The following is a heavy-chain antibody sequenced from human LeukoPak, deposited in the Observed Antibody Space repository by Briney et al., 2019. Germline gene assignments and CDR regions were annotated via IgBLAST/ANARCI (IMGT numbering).Heavy chain of an antibody. CDR3: AKYRRGDYPLRDY. CDR2: INSDGSST. Sequence: PGGSLRLSCAASGFTFSSYWMHWVRQAPGKGLVWVSRINSDGSSTSYADSVKGRFTISRDNAKNTLYLQMNSLRAEDTTVYYCAKYRRGDYPLRDYWGQGTLVTVSS. CDR1: GFTFSSYW. J-gene: IGHJ4*02. D-gene: IGHD4-17*01. V-gene: IGHV3-74*01.